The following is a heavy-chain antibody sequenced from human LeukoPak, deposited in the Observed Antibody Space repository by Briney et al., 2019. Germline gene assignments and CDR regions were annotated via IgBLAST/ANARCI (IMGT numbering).Heavy chain of an antibody. CDR1: GFTFSSYA. Sequence: PGGSLRLSCSASGFTFSSYAMHWVRQAPGKGLEYVSAISSNGGSTYYADSVKGRFTISRDNSKNTLYLQMSSLRAEDTAVYYCVKALWSGEPYAFDIWGQGTMVTVSS. CDR3: VKALWSGEPYAFDI. J-gene: IGHJ3*02. V-gene: IGHV3-64D*06. D-gene: IGHD3-10*01. CDR2: ISSNGGST.